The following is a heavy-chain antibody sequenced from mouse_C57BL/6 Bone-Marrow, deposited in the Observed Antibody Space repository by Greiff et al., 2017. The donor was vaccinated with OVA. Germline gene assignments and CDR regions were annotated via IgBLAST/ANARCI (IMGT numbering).Heavy chain of an antibody. CDR1: GYAFTNYL. J-gene: IGHJ3*01. CDR3: ARYPFAY. Sequence: VQLQQSGAELVRPGTSVKVSCKASGYAFTNYLIEWVKQRPGQGLEWIGVINPGSGGTNYNEKFKGKATLTADKSSSTAYMPLSSLTSEDSAVYFCARYPFAYWGQGTLVTVSA. V-gene: IGHV1-54*01. CDR2: INPGSGGT.